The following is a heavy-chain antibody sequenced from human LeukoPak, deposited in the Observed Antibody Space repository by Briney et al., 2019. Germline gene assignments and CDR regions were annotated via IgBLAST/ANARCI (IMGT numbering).Heavy chain of an antibody. CDR2: IYYSGST. J-gene: IGHJ3*02. Sequence: KPSETLSLTCTVSGDSISSGSYYWAWIRQPPGKGLEWIGSIYYSGSTYYNPSLNNRVTISVDTSKNQFSLKLSSVTAADTAVYYCATREGYDSSGHNDAFDIWGQGTMVTVSS. CDR3: ATREGYDSSGHNDAFDI. V-gene: IGHV4-39*07. D-gene: IGHD3-22*01. CDR1: GDSISSGSYY.